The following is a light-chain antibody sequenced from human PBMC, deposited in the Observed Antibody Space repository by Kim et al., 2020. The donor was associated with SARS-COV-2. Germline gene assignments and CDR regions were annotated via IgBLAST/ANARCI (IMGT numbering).Light chain of an antibody. J-gene: IGKJ5*01. Sequence: SPGATATLSCRASQSVDPFLAWSQQKPGQAPRLLIYDASTRGSDIPDRFSGRGSGTDFTLTISRLEPEDFAVYYCHQRGNWPPFAVGQGTRLEIK. V-gene: IGKV3-11*01. CDR1: QSVDPF. CDR2: DAS. CDR3: HQRGNWPPFA.